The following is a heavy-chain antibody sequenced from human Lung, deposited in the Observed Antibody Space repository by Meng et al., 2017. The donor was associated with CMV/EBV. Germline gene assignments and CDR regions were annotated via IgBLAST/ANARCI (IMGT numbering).Heavy chain of an antibody. Sequence: SDTLSLTFTVSGGPISSYFWTWIRQPPGKGLEWIGYIYYTGSTNYNPSLKSRVTISVDTSKKQFSLKLSSVTAADTAVYYCARGRDFGVVTPGYWGQGTLVTVSS. D-gene: IGHD3-3*01. J-gene: IGHJ4*02. CDR2: IYYTGST. CDR3: ARGRDFGVVTPGY. CDR1: GGPISSYF. V-gene: IGHV4-59*01.